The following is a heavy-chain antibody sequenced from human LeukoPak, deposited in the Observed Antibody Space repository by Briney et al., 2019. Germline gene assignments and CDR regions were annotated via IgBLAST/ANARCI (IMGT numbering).Heavy chain of an antibody. CDR1: GFSFSNTW. CDR3: ATDRIVGASAFDV. D-gene: IGHD1-26*01. Sequence: GGSLRLSCAASGFSFSNTWMNWVRQAPGKGLEYIGRVKSRSNGGGATEYAAPVTGRFFISRDDSANTLYLQLNSLKTEDTAVYYCATDRIVGASAFDVWGQGTMVTVSS. V-gene: IGHV3-15*01. J-gene: IGHJ3*01. CDR2: VKSRSNGGGAT.